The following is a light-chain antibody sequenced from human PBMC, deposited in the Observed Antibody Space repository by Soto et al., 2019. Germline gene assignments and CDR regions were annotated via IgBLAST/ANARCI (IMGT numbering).Light chain of an antibody. CDR3: QQYGSSYT. J-gene: IGKJ3*01. Sequence: EIVLTQSPGTLSLSPGERATLSCRASQSVNNNYFAWYQQKPGQPPRLLIYGASSRAIGIPDRFSGGGSGTDFTLTISRLEPEDFAVYYCQQYGSSYTFGPGTKVDIK. V-gene: IGKV3-20*01. CDR2: GAS. CDR1: QSVNNNY.